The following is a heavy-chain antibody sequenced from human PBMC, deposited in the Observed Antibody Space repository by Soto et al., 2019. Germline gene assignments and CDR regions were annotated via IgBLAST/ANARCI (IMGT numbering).Heavy chain of an antibody. J-gene: IGHJ6*02. D-gene: IGHD3-3*01. CDR2: IIPIFGTA. V-gene: IGHV1-69*12. CDR1: GGTFSSYA. CDR3: ARGGLRFLESHGMDV. Sequence: QVQLVQSGAEVKKPGSSVKVSCKASGGTFSSYAISWVRQAPGQGLEWMGGIIPIFGTANYAQKFQGRVTFXXDXSXXTAYMELSSLRSEDTAVYYCARGGLRFLESHGMDVWGQGTTVTVSS.